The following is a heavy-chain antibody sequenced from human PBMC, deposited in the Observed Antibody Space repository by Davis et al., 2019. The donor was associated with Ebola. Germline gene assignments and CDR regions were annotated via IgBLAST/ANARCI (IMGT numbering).Heavy chain of an antibody. CDR2: IKPDGSEQ. Sequence: GESLKISCEASGFSFSSYWMSWVRQAPGKGLEWVANIKPDGSEQQCVDSVKGRFTISRDNAKNSLYLQMNSLRVEDTAVYYCARPLRSTSPIYWGQETLVTVSS. D-gene: IGHD1-26*01. V-gene: IGHV3-7*01. J-gene: IGHJ4*02. CDR3: ARPLRSTSPIY. CDR1: GFSFSSYW.